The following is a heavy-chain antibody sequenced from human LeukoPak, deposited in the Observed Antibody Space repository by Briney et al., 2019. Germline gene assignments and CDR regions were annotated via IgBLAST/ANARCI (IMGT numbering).Heavy chain of an antibody. CDR2: ISGSGGST. V-gene: IGHV3-23*01. CDR3: AKDSRNYYDSSGYYYDAFDI. Sequence: PGGSLRLXCAASGFTFSSYAMSWVRQAPGKGLEWVSAISGSGGSTYYADSVKGRFTISRDNSKNTLYLQMNSLRAEDTAVYYCAKDSRNYYDSSGYYYDAFDIWGQGTMVTVSS. J-gene: IGHJ3*02. D-gene: IGHD3-22*01. CDR1: GFTFSSYA.